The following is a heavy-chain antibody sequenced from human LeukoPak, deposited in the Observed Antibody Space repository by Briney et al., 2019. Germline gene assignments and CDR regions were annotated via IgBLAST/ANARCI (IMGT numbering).Heavy chain of an antibody. D-gene: IGHD7-27*01. CDR1: GYTLTEKH. J-gene: IGHJ3*01. CDR2: IDPKSGGT. Sequence: ASVKVSCKASGYTLTEKHLYWVRQAPGQGLEWMGWIDPKSGGTNFAQNFQGRLTMTRDTSINTAYMELSRLTPDGTTVYYCARELGINAFDVWGQGTMVTVSS. CDR3: ARELGINAFDV. V-gene: IGHV1-2*02.